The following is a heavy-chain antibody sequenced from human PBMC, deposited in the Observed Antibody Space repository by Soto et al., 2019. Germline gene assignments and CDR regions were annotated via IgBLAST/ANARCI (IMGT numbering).Heavy chain of an antibody. Sequence: XETLSLTCAVSGYSISSGYYWGWIRQPPGKGLEWIGSIYHSGSTYYNPSLKSRVTISVDTSKNQFSLKLSSVTAADTAVYYCARGGDYGGNSDAFDIWGQGTMVTVSS. CDR2: IYHSGST. CDR3: ARGGDYGGNSDAFDI. V-gene: IGHV4-38-2*01. CDR1: GYSISSGYY. D-gene: IGHD4-17*01. J-gene: IGHJ3*02.